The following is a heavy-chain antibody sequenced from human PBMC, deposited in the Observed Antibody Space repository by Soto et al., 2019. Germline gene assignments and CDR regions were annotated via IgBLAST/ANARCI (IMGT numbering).Heavy chain of an antibody. D-gene: IGHD5-12*01. V-gene: IGHV4-59*01. CDR1: TGSTNSFY. J-gene: IGHJ4*02. CDR3: ARSRDGYNLNPIDQ. CDR2: FFYTGST. Sequence: QVQLQVSGPGLVKPSATLSLSCTVSTGSTNSFYWSWIRHPPGTGLEWIGYFFYTGSTNHNPSLKRRVTISLDMSSSQFSLSLSSVTAADTAMYYCARSRDGYNLNPIDQWGQGLLVTVSS.